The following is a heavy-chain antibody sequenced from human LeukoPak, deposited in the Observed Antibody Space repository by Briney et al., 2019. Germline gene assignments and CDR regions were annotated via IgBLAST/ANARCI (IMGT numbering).Heavy chain of an antibody. CDR3: AIIYDSSGYYHSPFDY. Sequence: ASVKVSCKASGGTFCSYSISWVRQAPGQGLEWMGGIIPIFGTANYAQKFQGRVTITADKSTSTAYMELSSLRSEDTAVYYCAIIYDSSGYYHSPFDYWGQGTLVTVSS. J-gene: IGHJ4*02. D-gene: IGHD3-22*01. CDR1: GGTFCSYS. V-gene: IGHV1-69*06. CDR2: IIPIFGTA.